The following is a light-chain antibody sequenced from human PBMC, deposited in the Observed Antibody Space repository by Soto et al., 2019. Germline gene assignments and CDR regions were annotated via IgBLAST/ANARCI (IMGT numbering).Light chain of an antibody. V-gene: IGLV2-14*01. CDR2: EVS. J-gene: IGLJ3*02. Sequence: QSALTQPASVSGSPGQSITISCTGTSSDVGAYNYVSWCEQHSGKAPKLIIYEVSRRPSGISDRFSGSKSGNTASLTISGLQAEDEGDYGCCSLTGSGTGVFGGGTKVTVL. CDR3: CSLTGSGTGV. CDR1: SSDVGAYNY.